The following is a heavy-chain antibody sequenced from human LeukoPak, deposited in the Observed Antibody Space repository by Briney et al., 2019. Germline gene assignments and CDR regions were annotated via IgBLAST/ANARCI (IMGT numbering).Heavy chain of an antibody. CDR3: ASQTVTTPDYFHY. Sequence: AGSLRLSCAASGFTFSSYWMHWVRQAPGRGLVWVSRINSDGSSTSYADSVKGRFTISRDNARNTLYLQMNSLRAEDTAVYYCASQTVTTPDYFHYWGQGTLVTVSS. CDR2: INSDGSST. J-gene: IGHJ4*02. D-gene: IGHD4-17*01. CDR1: GFTFSSYW. V-gene: IGHV3-74*01.